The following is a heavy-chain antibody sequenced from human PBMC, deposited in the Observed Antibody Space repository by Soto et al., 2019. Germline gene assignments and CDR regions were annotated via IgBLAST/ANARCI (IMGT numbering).Heavy chain of an antibody. Sequence: ASVKVSCKVSGYTLTELSMHWVRQAPGKGLEWMGGFDPEDGETIYAQKFQGRVTMTEDTSTDTAYMELSSLRSEDTAVYYCATEQSGSYPHYYYYGMDVWGQGTTVTAP. V-gene: IGHV1-24*01. CDR2: FDPEDGET. CDR1: GYTLTELS. D-gene: IGHD1-26*01. J-gene: IGHJ6*02. CDR3: ATEQSGSYPHYYYYGMDV.